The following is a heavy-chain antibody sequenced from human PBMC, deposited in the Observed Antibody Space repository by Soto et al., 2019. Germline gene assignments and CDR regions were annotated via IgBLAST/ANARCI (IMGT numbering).Heavy chain of an antibody. CDR2: IYHSGST. V-gene: IGHV4-30-2*01. CDR1: SGSISSGGYS. D-gene: IGHD1-20*01. J-gene: IGHJ5*02. Sequence: TLSLTCAVSSGSISSGGYSWSWIRQPPGKGLEWIGYIYHSGSTYYNPSLKSRVTISVDRSKNQFSLKLSSVTAADTAVYYCARGITGTTNWFDPWGQGTLVTVS. CDR3: ARGITGTTNWFDP.